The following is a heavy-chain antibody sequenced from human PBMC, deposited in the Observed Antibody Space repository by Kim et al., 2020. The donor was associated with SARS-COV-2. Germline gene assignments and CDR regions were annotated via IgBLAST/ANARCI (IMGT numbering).Heavy chain of an antibody. CDR1: GFTFSSYG. D-gene: IGHD2-15*01. CDR3: AKDHYTVVTLYYFDY. Sequence: GGSLRLSCAASGFTFSSYGMHWVRQAPGKGLEWVAVISYDGSNKYYADSVKGRFTISRDNSKNTLYLQMNSLRAEDTAVYYCAKDHYTVVTLYYFDYWGQGTLVTVSS. V-gene: IGHV3-30*18. CDR2: ISYDGSNK. J-gene: IGHJ4*02.